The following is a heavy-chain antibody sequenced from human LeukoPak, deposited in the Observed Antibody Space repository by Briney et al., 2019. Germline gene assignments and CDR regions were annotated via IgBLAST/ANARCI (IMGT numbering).Heavy chain of an antibody. CDR1: GYSFTSYW. CDR2: IYPGDSDT. CDR3: ARFESVNLRYCSSTSCLTPFFDY. Sequence: GESLKISCKGSGYSFTSYWIGWVRQMPGKGLEWMGIIYPGDSDTRYSPSFQGQVTISADKSISTAYLQWSSLKASDTAMYYCARFESVNLRYCSSTSCLTPFFDYWGQGTLVTVSS. J-gene: IGHJ4*02. D-gene: IGHD2-2*01. V-gene: IGHV5-51*01.